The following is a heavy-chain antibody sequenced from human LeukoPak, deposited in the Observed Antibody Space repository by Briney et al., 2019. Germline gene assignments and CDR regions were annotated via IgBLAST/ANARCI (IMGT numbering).Heavy chain of an antibody. CDR1: GFTFSSYS. J-gene: IGHJ4*02. CDR2: ISSSSSYI. Sequence: SGGSLRLSCAAFGFTFSSYSMNWVRQAPGKGLEWVSSISSSSSYIYYADSVKGRFTISRDNAKNSLYLHMNSLRAEDTAVYYCARDYGGSSPFDYWGQGTLVTVSS. CDR3: ARDYGGSSPFDY. D-gene: IGHD4-23*01. V-gene: IGHV3-21*01.